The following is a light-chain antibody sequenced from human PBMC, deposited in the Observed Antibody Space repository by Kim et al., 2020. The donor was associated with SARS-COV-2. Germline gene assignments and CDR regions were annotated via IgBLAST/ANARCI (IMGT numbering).Light chain of an antibody. J-gene: IGLJ2*01. CDR3: QAWDSITAHVI. CDR1: DLGDKF. CDR2: QDN. V-gene: IGLV3-1*01. Sequence: SPGQTATISCSGDDLGDKFVCWYQQKPGQSPVLVIYQDNRSPSGIPERFSGSNSGNTATLTISGTQALDEADYYCQAWDSITAHVIFGGGTKLTVL.